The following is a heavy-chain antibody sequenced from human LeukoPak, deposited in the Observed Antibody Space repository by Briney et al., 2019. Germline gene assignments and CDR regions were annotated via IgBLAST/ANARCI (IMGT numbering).Heavy chain of an antibody. CDR3: ARGRGATIPFPPDY. V-gene: IGHV4-34*01. CDR2: LNHSGST. D-gene: IGHD5-12*01. J-gene: IGHJ4*02. CDR1: GGSFSGYY. Sequence: SETLSLTCAVYGGSFSGYYWSWIRQPPGKGLEWIGELNHSGSTNYNPSLKSRVTISVDTSKNQFSLKLSSVTAADTAVYYCARGRGATIPFPPDYWGQGTLVTVSS.